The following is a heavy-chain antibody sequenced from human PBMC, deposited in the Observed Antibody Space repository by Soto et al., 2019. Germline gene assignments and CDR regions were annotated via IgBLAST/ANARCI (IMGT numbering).Heavy chain of an antibody. D-gene: IGHD6-19*01. Sequence: GASVKVSCKASGYTFTGYYMHWVRQAPGQGFEWMGWINPNSGGTNYAQKFQGWVTMTRDTSISTAYMELSRLRSDDTAVYYCAREGNSSGWYAQIYFDYWGQGTLVTVSS. CDR3: AREGNSSGWYAQIYFDY. J-gene: IGHJ4*02. V-gene: IGHV1-2*04. CDR1: GYTFTGYY. CDR2: INPNSGGT.